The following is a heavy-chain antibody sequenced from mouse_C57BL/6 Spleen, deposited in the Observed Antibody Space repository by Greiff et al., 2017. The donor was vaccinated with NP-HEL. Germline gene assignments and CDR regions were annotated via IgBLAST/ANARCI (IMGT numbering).Heavy chain of an antibody. D-gene: IGHD2-4*01. CDR1: GFTFSSYA. V-gene: IGHV5-4*01. Sequence: EVMLVESGGGLVKPGGSLKLSCAASGFTFSSYAMSWVRQTPEKRLEWVATISDGGSYTYYPDNVKGRFTISRDNAKNNLYLQMSHLKSEDTAMYYCARDRGYYDYDSFAYWGQGTLVTVSA. J-gene: IGHJ3*01. CDR2: ISDGGSYT. CDR3: ARDRGYYDYDSFAY.